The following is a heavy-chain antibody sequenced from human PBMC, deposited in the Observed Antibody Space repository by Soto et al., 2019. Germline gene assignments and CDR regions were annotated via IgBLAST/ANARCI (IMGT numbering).Heavy chain of an antibody. CDR1: GGSISSGDYY. CDR2: IYYSGST. V-gene: IGHV4-30-4*01. CDR3: ARDDGQGLVRSGLYGMDV. Sequence: SETLCLTCTVSGGSISSGDYYWSWIRQPPGKGLEWIGYIYYSGSTYYNPSLKSRVTISVDTSKNQFSLKLSSVTAADTAVYYCARDDGQGLVRSGLYGMDVWGQGTTVTVSS. D-gene: IGHD6-19*01. J-gene: IGHJ6*02.